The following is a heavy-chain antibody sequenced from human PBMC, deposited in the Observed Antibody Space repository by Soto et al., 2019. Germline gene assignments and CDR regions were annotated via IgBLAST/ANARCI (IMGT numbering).Heavy chain of an antibody. CDR2: IYYSGST. CDR1: GGSISSSSYY. Sequence: PSETLSLTCTVSGGSISSSSYYWGWIRQPPGKGLEWIGSIYYSGSTYYNPSLKSRVTISVDTSKNQFSLKLSSVTAADTAVYYCANVIRNWNGLYYYNYGMDVWGQGTTVTVSS. V-gene: IGHV4-39*01. J-gene: IGHJ6*02. D-gene: IGHD1-1*01. CDR3: ANVIRNWNGLYYYNYGMDV.